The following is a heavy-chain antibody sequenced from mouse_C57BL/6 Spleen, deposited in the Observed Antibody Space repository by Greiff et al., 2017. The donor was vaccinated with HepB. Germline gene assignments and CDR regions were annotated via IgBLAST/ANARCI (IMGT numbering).Heavy chain of an antibody. CDR3: AREPGEYGSLAWFAY. Sequence: VQLQQSGPELVKPGASVKISCKASGYAFSSSWMNWVKQRPGKGLEWIGRIYPGDGDTNYNGKFKGKATLTADKSSSTAYMQLSSLTSADSAVYYCAREPGEYGSLAWFAYWGQGTLVTVSA. CDR1: GYAFSSSW. CDR2: IYPGDGDT. J-gene: IGHJ3*01. V-gene: IGHV1-82*01. D-gene: IGHD1-1*01.